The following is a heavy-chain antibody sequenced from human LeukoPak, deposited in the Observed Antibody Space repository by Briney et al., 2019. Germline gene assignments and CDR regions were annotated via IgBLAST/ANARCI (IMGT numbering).Heavy chain of an antibody. CDR2: SYTSGST. V-gene: IGHV4-4*07. J-gene: IGHJ6*03. CDR3: AREISCSSTSCYTASDYYYYYMDV. CDR1: GGSISSYY. Sequence: PSETLSLTCAVSGGSISSYYWSWIRQPAGRGLEWIGRSYTSGSTNYNPSLKSRVTMSVDTSKNQFSLKLSSVTAADTAVYYCAREISCSSTSCYTASDYYYYYMDVWGKGTTVTVSS. D-gene: IGHD2-2*02.